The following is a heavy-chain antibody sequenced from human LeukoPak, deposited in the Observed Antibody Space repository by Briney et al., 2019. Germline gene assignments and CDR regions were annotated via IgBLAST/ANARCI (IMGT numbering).Heavy chain of an antibody. J-gene: IGHJ4*02. Sequence: GGSVRLSCPASVFTFSDYYMSWMRQAPGKGLEWVAYISSSGSSIRYADSLKGRFTISRDNAKNSLYLQLNSLRAEDTAVYYCARAEYWGGDCYYRGDQTAFDHWGQGTLVTVSS. D-gene: IGHD2-21*02. V-gene: IGHV3-11*01. CDR3: ARAEYWGGDCYYRGDQTAFDH. CDR2: ISSSGSSI. CDR1: VFTFSDYY.